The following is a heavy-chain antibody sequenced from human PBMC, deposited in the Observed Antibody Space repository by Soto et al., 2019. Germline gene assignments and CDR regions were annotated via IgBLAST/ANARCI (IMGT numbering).Heavy chain of an antibody. CDR3: ARTAAAGKYYYGMDV. CDR2: IYPGDSDT. Sequence: GESLKISCKGSGYSFTSYWIGWVRQMPGKGLEWVGIIYPGDSDTRYSPSFQGQVTISADKSISTAYLQWSSLKASDTAMYYCARTAAAGKYYYGMDVWXQGTTVTV. J-gene: IGHJ6*02. CDR1: GYSFTSYW. D-gene: IGHD6-13*01. V-gene: IGHV5-51*01.